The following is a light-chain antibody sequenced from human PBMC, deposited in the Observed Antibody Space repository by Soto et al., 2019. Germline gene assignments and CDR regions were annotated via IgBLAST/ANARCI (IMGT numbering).Light chain of an antibody. Sequence: QSALTQPRAVSGSPGQSVTISCTGTSSDVGGYNYVSWYQQHPGKAPKLMIYDVSKRPSGVPDRFAGSKSGNTASLTISGLQAEDEDDYYCCSYAGSYTFAVVGGGTKLTVL. CDR2: DVS. J-gene: IGLJ2*01. CDR1: SSDVGGYNY. CDR3: CSYAGSYTFAV. V-gene: IGLV2-11*01.